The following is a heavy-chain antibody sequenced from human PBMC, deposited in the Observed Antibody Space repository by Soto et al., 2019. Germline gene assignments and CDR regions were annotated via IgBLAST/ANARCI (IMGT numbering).Heavy chain of an antibody. CDR2: ISAYNGNT. V-gene: IGHV1-18*01. CDR1: GYTFTSYA. D-gene: IGHD3-9*01. CDR3: AREDYDILTGYYSSNAFDY. J-gene: IGHJ4*02. Sequence: ASVKVSCKASGYTFTSYAMHWVRQAPGQGLEWMGWISAYNGNTNYAQKLQGRVTMTTDTSTSTAYMELRSLRSDDTAVYYCAREDYDILTGYYSSNAFDYWGQGTLVTVSS.